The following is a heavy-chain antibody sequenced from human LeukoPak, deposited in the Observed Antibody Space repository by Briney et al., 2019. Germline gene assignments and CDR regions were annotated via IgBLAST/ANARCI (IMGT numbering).Heavy chain of an antibody. V-gene: IGHV1-46*01. CDR3: AREVSDYRALDY. D-gene: IGHD4-17*01. CDR1: GYTFTSYY. Sequence: GASLKVSCKASGYTFTSYYMHWVRQAPGQGLEWMGIINPSGGSTSYAQKFQGRVTMTRDTSTSTVYMELSSLRSEDTAVYYCAREVSDYRALDYWGQGTLVTVSS. J-gene: IGHJ4*02. CDR2: INPSGGST.